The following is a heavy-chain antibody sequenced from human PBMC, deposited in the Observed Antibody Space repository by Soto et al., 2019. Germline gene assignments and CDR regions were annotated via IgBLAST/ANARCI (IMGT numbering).Heavy chain of an antibody. D-gene: IGHD4-17*01. CDR2: MNPNSGNT. Sequence: QVQLVQSGAEVKKPGASVKVSCKASGYTFTSYDINWVRQGTGQGLEYLGWMNPNSGNTAYVQKFQGRVTMTWDTSITTAYMELSSLRSEDTAVYFCARGVKYGAYSRWFDPWGQGTLVTVSS. CDR1: GYTFTSYD. V-gene: IGHV1-8*01. CDR3: ARGVKYGAYSRWFDP. J-gene: IGHJ5*02.